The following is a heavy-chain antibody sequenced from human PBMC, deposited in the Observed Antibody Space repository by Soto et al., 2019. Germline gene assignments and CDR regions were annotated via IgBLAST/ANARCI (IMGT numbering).Heavy chain of an antibody. V-gene: IGHV3-13*05. D-gene: IGHD2-15*01. Sequence: PGVSLRLSCAASGFTFSAYDMHWVRQTTGKGLEWVSAIGAADDPYYLGSVKGRFTISRENAKNPLYLQMNSLRAEDTAVYYCARAYSGRLPRRADYYFAMDVWGQGTTVTVSS. J-gene: IGHJ6*02. CDR3: ARAYSGRLPRRADYYFAMDV. CDR2: IGAADDP. CDR1: GFTFSAYD.